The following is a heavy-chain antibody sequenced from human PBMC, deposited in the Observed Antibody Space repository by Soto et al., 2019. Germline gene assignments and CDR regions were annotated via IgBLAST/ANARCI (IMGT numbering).Heavy chain of an antibody. D-gene: IGHD3-16*01. J-gene: IGHJ6*02. V-gene: IGHV1-69*13. CDR3: ARVWRSTTYYYYYYGMDV. CDR2: IIPIFGTA. CDR1: GGTFSSYA. Sequence: VASVKVSCKASGGTFSSYAISWVRQAPGQGLEWMGGIIPIFGTANYAQKFQGRVTITADESTSTAYMELSSLRSEDTAVYYCARVWRSTTYYYYYYGMDVWGQVTPVTVSS.